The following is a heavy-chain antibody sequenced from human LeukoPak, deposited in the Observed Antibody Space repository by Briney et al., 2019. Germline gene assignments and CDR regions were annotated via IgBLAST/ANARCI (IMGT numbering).Heavy chain of an antibody. Sequence: GSLRLSCAASGFTFSSYSMNWVRQAPGKGLEWFSSISSSSSYIYYADSVKGRFTISRDNAKNSLYLQMNSLRAEDTAVYYCAGLYSSSWQPDYWGQGTLVTVSS. CDR3: AGLYSSSWQPDY. D-gene: IGHD6-13*01. V-gene: IGHV3-21*01. CDR1: GFTFSSYS. J-gene: IGHJ4*02. CDR2: ISSSSSYI.